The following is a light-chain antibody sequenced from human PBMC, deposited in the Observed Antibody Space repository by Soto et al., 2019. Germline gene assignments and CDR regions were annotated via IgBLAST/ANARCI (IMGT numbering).Light chain of an antibody. CDR3: QQYNKWPPIT. CDR2: DAS. V-gene: IGKV3-15*01. CDR1: QSVSSY. J-gene: IGKJ5*01. Sequence: EIVLTQSPATLSLSPGDRATLSCRASQSVSSYLAWYQQKPGQAPRLLIYDASNRATGIPARFSGSGSGTEFTLTISSLQSEDFAVYYCQQYNKWPPITFGQGTRLEIK.